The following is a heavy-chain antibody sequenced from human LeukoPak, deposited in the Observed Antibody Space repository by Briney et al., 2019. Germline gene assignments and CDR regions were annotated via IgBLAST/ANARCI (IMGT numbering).Heavy chain of an antibody. J-gene: IGHJ4*02. V-gene: IGHV3-21*01. D-gene: IGHD3-9*01. Sequence: GGSLRLSCAASGFTFSSYSMNWVRQAPGKGLEWVSSISSSSSYIYYADSVKGRFTISRDNAKNSLYLQMNSLRAEDTAVYYCARDWGYDVLTGYPTTFDYWGQGTLVTVSS. CDR1: GFTFSSYS. CDR3: ARDWGYDVLTGYPTTFDY. CDR2: ISSSSSYI.